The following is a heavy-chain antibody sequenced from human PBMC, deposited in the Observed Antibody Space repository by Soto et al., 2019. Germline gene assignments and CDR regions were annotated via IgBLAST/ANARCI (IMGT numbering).Heavy chain of an antibody. J-gene: IGHJ4*02. D-gene: IGHD1-1*01. CDR2: ISAHNGNT. CDR1: GYTVTSYG. CDR3: ARGRYGDY. V-gene: IGHV1-18*01. Sequence: QVHLVQTGAQVKKPGASVKESCKASGYTVTSYGITWVRQAPGQGLEWMGWISAHNGNTDYAQKLQGRVIVTRDTSTSTAYLELRILRSDDTAVYYCARGRYGDYWGQGALVTVSS.